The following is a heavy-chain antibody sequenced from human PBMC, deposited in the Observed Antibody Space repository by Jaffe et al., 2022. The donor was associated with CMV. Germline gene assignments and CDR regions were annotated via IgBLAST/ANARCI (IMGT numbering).Heavy chain of an antibody. CDR1: GGSISSSSYY. D-gene: IGHD6-19*01. J-gene: IGHJ4*02. CDR3: ARQTIAVAGTFLAWDY. Sequence: QLQLQESGPGLVKPSETLSLTCTVSGGSISSSSYYWGWIRQPPGKGLEWIGSIYYSGSTYYNPSLKSRVTISVDTSKNQFSLKLSSVTAADTAVYYCARQTIAVAGTFLAWDYWGQGTLVTVSS. V-gene: IGHV4-39*01. CDR2: IYYSGST.